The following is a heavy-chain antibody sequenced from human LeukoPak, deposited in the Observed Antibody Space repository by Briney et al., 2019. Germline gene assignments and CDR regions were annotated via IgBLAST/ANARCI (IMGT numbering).Heavy chain of an antibody. CDR2: IYTSGST. CDR3: ARTLRYCSSTSCYYYYYYMDV. Sequence: SETLSLTCTVSGGSISSYYWSWIRQPAGKGLEWIGRIYTSGSTNYNPSLKSRVTMSADTSKNQFSLKLSSVTAADTAVYYCARTLRYCSSTSCYYYYYYMDVWGKGTTVTVSS. V-gene: IGHV4-4*07. D-gene: IGHD2-2*01. CDR1: GGSISSYY. J-gene: IGHJ6*03.